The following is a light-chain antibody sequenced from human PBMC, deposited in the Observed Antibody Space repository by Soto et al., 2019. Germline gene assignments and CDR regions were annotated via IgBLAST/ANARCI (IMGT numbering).Light chain of an antibody. CDR3: QQYVSPLYT. V-gene: IGKV3-20*01. CDR1: QSVSSRS. J-gene: IGKJ2*01. CDR2: RAS. Sequence: EIVLTQSPGTLSLSPGERATLACRASQSVSSRSLAWYQQKPGQAPWLRLYRASTRAPGIPDRFSGSGFGTDFTLTIIRLETDDFAVYYCQQYVSPLYTFGIGTKVEI.